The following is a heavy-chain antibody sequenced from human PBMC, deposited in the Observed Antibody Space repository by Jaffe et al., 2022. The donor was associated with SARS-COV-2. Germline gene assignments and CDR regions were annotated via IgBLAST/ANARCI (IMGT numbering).Heavy chain of an antibody. V-gene: IGHV3-23*01. J-gene: IGHJ4*02. CDR3: ARFKQYSNGWLRYLEY. Sequence: EVQLLESGGGLVQPGGSLRLSCAASGFTFSSYAMSWVRQAPGKGLEWVSAISSSGVSTYYADSVKGRFTISRDNSKDTLYLQMNSLRAEDTAVYYCARFKQYSNGWLRYLEYWGQGTLVTVSS. CDR1: GFTFSSYA. D-gene: IGHD6-19*01. CDR2: ISSSGVST.